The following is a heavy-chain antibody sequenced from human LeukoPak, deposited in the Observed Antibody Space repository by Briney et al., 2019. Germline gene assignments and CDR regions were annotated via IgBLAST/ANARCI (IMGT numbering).Heavy chain of an antibody. V-gene: IGHV3-7*01. D-gene: IGHD6-13*01. CDR1: GFTFSSYW. CDR2: IKQDGSEK. Sequence: GGSLRLSCAASGFTFSSYWMNWVRQAPGKGLEWVASIKQDGSEKYYVDSVKGRFTISRDNAKNSLYLQMSSLRVEDTAVYYCARDGVAAGLYFDHWGQGTLVTVSS. J-gene: IGHJ4*02. CDR3: ARDGVAAGLYFDH.